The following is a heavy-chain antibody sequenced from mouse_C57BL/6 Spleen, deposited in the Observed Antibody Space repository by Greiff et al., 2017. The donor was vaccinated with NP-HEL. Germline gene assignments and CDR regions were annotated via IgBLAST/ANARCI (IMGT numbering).Heavy chain of an antibody. CDR2: ISYDGSN. Sequence: EVQLQQSGPGLVKPSQSLSLTCSVTGYSITSGYYWNWIRQFPGNKLEWMGYISYDGSNNYNPSLKNRISITRDTSKNQFFLKLNSVTTEDTATYYCATWATALDYWGQGTTLTVSS. J-gene: IGHJ2*01. CDR3: ATWATALDY. D-gene: IGHD1-2*01. CDR1: GYSITSGYY. V-gene: IGHV3-6*01.